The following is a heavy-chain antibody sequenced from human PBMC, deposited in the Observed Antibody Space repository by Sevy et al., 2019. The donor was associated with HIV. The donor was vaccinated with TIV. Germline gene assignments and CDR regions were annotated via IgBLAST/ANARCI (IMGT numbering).Heavy chain of an antibody. CDR1: GFTFSDYG. D-gene: IGHD3-10*02. J-gene: IGHJ4*02. CDR2: IWNDGSNK. V-gene: IGHV3-33*01. CDR3: ARDVRGEGIRPGDLDY. Sequence: GGSLRLSCAASGFTFSDYGMQWVRQAPGKGLEWVAVIWNDGSNKYYADSVKGRFTTSRNSSTNTLYLQMNSRRAEDTVVYYCARDVRGEGIRPGDLDYWGQGTLVTVSS.